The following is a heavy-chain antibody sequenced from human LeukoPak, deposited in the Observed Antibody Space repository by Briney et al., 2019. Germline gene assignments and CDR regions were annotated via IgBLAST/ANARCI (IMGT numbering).Heavy chain of an antibody. CDR3: ARDNDSSGYYWDDAFDI. CDR2: IYYSGST. V-gene: IGHV4-30-4*08. D-gene: IGHD3-22*01. Sequence: SQTLSLACTVSGGSISSGDYYWSWIRQPPGKGLEWIGYIYYSGSTYYHPSLKSRVTISVDTTKNQFSLKLSSVTAADTAVYYCARDNDSSGYYWDDAFDIWGQGTMVTVSS. CDR1: GGSISSGDYY. J-gene: IGHJ3*02.